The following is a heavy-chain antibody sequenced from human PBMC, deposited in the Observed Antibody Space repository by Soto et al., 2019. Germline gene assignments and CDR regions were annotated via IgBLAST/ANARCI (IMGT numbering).Heavy chain of an antibody. V-gene: IGHV3-53*01. CDR3: ARDSRSYYYYYGRDV. CDR2: IYSGGST. CDR1: GFTVSSNY. J-gene: IGHJ6*02. Sequence: GGSLRLSCAASGFTVSSNYMSWVRQAPGKGLEWVSVIYSGGSTYYADSVKGRFTISRDNSKNTLYLQMNSLRAEDTAVYYCARDSRSYYYYYGRDVWGQGTTVTVSS.